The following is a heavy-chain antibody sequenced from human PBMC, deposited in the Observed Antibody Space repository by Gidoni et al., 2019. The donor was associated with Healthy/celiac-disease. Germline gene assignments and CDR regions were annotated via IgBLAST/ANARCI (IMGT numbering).Heavy chain of an antibody. Sequence: EVQLLESGGGVVQPGGCLRLSCAASGFTFSSYAMSWVGQAPGKGLECVSAIGGSGGSTSYADSVKGRFTISRDNSKNTLYLQMNSLRAEDTAVYYCAKGVSPDYWGQGTLVTVSS. CDR3: AKGVSPDY. CDR2: IGGSGGST. V-gene: IGHV3-23*01. J-gene: IGHJ4*02. CDR1: GFTFSSYA.